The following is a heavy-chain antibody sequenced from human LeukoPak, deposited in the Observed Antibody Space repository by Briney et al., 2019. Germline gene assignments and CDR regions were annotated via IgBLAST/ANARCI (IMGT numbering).Heavy chain of an antibody. CDR1: GYTFTSYD. D-gene: IGHD3-22*01. J-gene: IGHJ4*02. V-gene: IGHV1-8*01. CDR3: AREPYDSSGNFDY. Sequence: ASVKVSCKASGYTFTSYDINWVRQATGQELEWMGWMNPNSGNTGYAQKFQGRVTMTRNTSISTAYMELSSLRSEDTAVYYCAREPYDSSGNFDYWGQGTLVTVSS. CDR2: MNPNSGNT.